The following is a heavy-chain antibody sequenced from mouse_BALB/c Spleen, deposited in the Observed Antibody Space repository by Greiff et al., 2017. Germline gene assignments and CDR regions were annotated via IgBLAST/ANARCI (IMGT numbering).Heavy chain of an antibody. CDR2: IRNKANGYTT. Sequence: EVMLVESGGGLVQPGGSLRLSCATSGFTFTDYYMSWVRQPPGKALEWLGFIRNKANGYTTEYSASVKGRFTISRDNSQSILYLQMNTLRAEDSATYYCARDRGGSFDYWGQGTTLTVSS. CDR3: ARDRGGSFDY. D-gene: IGHD1-1*01. CDR1: GFTFTDYY. V-gene: IGHV7-3*02. J-gene: IGHJ2*01.